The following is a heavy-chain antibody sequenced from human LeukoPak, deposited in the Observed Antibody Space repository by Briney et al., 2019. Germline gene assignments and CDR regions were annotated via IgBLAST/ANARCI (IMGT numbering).Heavy chain of an antibody. CDR2: VYPADSES. D-gene: IGHD3-16*01. V-gene: IGHV5-51*01. CDR1: EYSFTSYW. J-gene: IGHJ3*02. CDR3: ARRGAAFDI. Sequence: GESLKISCKGSEYSFTSYWIGWVRQMPGKGLEWMGVVYPADSESRYSPSFQGQVTISADKSISTAYLQLTLKASDTAMYYCARRGAAFDIWGQGTMVTVSS.